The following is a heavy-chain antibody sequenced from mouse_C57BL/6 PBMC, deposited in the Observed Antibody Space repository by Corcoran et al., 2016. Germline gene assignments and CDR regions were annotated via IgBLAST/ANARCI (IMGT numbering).Heavy chain of an antibody. CDR3: ASWLLRGGFAY. D-gene: IGHD2-3*01. CDR1: GYTFTTYG. V-gene: IGHV9-3*01. CDR2: INTYSGVP. J-gene: IGHJ3*01. Sequence: QIQLVQSGPELKKPGETVKISRKASGYTFTTYGMSWVKQAPGKGLKWMGWINTYSGVPTYADDFKGRFAFSLETSASTAYLQINNLKNEDTATYFCASWLLRGGFAYWGQGTLVTVSA.